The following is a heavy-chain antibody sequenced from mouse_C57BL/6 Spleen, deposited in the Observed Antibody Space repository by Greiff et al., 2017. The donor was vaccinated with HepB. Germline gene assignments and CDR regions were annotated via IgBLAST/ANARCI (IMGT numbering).Heavy chain of an antibody. J-gene: IGHJ2*01. D-gene: IGHD1-1*01. Sequence: EVQLQESGPGLVKPSQSLSLTCSVTGYSITSGYYWNWIRQFPGNKLEWMGYISYDGSNNYNPSLKNRISITRDTSKNQFFLKLNSVTTEDTATFYCARDRITTVVAPGYFDYWGQGTTLTVSS. V-gene: IGHV3-6*01. CDR1: GYSITSGYY. CDR2: ISYDGSN. CDR3: ARDRITTVVAPGYFDY.